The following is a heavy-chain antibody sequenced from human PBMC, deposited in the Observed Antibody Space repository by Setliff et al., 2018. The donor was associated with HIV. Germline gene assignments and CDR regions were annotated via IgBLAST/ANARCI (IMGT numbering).Heavy chain of an antibody. Sequence: NPSETLSLTWTVSGGSISSGNYYWSWIRQPAGKGLEWIGRIYSSGSTNYNPSLKSRVTISINTSKNQFSLKLSSVTAADTAVYYCARDRDIVVVPASPQGYYYYMDVWGKGTTVTVSS. V-gene: IGHV4-61*02. D-gene: IGHD2-2*01. CDR1: GGSISSGNYY. CDR2: IYSSGST. J-gene: IGHJ6*03. CDR3: ARDRDIVVVPASPQGYYYYMDV.